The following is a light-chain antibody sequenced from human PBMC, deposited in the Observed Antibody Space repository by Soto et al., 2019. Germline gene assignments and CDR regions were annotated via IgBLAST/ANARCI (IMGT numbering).Light chain of an antibody. Sequence: IVLTQSPATLSLSPGERATLSCRASQSDGNYIAWYQQKPGQPPRLLIYDVSNRATGVPARFSGSGSGTDFTLTISSLEPEDFGVYHCQQRSSWPRMYTFGQGTKREI. CDR3: QQRSSWPRMYT. CDR1: QSDGNY. J-gene: IGKJ2*01. CDR2: DVS. V-gene: IGKV3-11*01.